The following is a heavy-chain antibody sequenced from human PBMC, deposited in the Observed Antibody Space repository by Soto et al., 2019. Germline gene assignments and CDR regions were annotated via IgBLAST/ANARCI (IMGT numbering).Heavy chain of an antibody. D-gene: IGHD3-3*01. CDR3: ARRLRFLEWSGGGYFDY. Sequence: PSETLSLTCTVSGGSISSSSYYWGWIRQPPGKGLEWIGSIYYSGSTYYNPSLKSRVTISVDTSKNQFSLKPSSVTAADTAVYYCARRLRFLEWSGGGYFDYWGQGTLVTVSS. V-gene: IGHV4-39*01. CDR2: IYYSGST. J-gene: IGHJ4*02. CDR1: GGSISSSSYY.